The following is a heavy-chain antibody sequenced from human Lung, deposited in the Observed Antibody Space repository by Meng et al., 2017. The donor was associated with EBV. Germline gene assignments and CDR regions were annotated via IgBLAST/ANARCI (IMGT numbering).Heavy chain of an antibody. Sequence: QVQRLRSGAEGPRPGASVKVSCRASRYTFIDHSIHWVRQAPGQGLEGLEWVGRINPNSGDTYYAEKFQARVTMTRDASINTVYMELRRLTSDDTAVYYCARDVLGNNFFDPWGQGTLVTVSS. CDR1: RYTFIDHS. CDR2: INPNSGDT. J-gene: IGHJ5*02. CDR3: ARDVLGNNFFDP. D-gene: IGHD2-15*01. V-gene: IGHV1-2*06.